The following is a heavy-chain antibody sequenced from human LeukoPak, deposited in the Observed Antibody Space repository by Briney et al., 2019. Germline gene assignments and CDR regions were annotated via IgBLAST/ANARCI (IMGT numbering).Heavy chain of an antibody. V-gene: IGHV1-69*05. CDR1: GGTFSSYA. J-gene: IGHJ5*02. CDR3: ARVHYYGSGSSNWFDP. CDR2: IIPIFGTA. D-gene: IGHD3-10*01. Sequence: SVKVSCKASGGTFSSYAICWVRRAPGQGLEWIGGIIPIFGTANYAQKFQGRVTITTDESTSTAYMELSSLRSEDTAVYYCARVHYYGSGSSNWFDPWGQGTLVTVPS.